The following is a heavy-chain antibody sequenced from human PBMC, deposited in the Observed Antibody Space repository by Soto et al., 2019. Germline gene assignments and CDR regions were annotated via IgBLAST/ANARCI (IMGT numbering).Heavy chain of an antibody. D-gene: IGHD4-17*01. V-gene: IGHV3-48*01. CDR1: RFSFSTYA. Sequence: GGSLRLSCAASRFSFSTYAMHWVRQAPGKGLEWVSYISSSSSTIYYADSVKGRFTISRDNAKNSLYLQMNSLRAEDTAVYYCAREADYVNWFDPWGQGTLVTVSS. CDR2: ISSSSSTI. CDR3: AREADYVNWFDP. J-gene: IGHJ5*02.